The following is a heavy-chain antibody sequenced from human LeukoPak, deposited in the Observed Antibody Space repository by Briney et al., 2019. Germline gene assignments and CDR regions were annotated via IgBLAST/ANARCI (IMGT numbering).Heavy chain of an antibody. CDR3: ARHALYGDYVRGGFDY. CDR1: GYSFTSYW. CDR2: IYPGDSDT. Sequence: GESLKISCKGSGYSFTSYWIDWVRQMPGKGLEWMGTIYPGDSDTRYSPSFQGQVTISADKSISTAYLQWSSLKASDTAMYYCARHALYGDYVRGGFDYWGQGTLVTVSS. J-gene: IGHJ4*02. D-gene: IGHD4-17*01. V-gene: IGHV5-51*01.